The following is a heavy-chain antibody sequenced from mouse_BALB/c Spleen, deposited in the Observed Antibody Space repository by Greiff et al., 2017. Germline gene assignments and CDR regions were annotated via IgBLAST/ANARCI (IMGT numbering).Heavy chain of an antibody. CDR3: TRDYDGSTSWFAY. D-gene: IGHD1-1*01. CDR2: IDPETGGT. Sequence: VQLQQSGAELVRPGASVTLSCKASGYTFTDYEMHWVKQTPVHGLEWIGAIDPETGGTAYNQKFMGKATLTADKSSSTADMELRSLTSEDSAVYYCTRDYDGSTSWFAYWGQGTLVTVSA. J-gene: IGHJ3*01. CDR1: GYTFTDYE. V-gene: IGHV1-15*01.